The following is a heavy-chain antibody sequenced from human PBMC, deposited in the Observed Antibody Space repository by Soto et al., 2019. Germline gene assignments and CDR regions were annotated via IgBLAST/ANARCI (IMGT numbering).Heavy chain of an antibody. J-gene: IGHJ5*02. V-gene: IGHV3-11*01. D-gene: IGHD4-4*01. Sequence: GGSLRLSCAASGFTFSDYYMSWIRQAPEKGLEWVSYISSSGSTIYYADSVKGRFTISRDNAKNSLYLQMNSLRAEDTAVYYCARGSVDYSNYVWFDPWGQGTLVTVSS. CDR1: GFTFSDYY. CDR3: ARGSVDYSNYVWFDP. CDR2: ISSSGSTI.